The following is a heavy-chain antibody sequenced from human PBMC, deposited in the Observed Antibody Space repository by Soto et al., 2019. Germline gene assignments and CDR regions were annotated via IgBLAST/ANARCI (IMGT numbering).Heavy chain of an antibody. CDR1: GYTFTSYY. Sequence: EASVKVSCKASGYTFTSYYMHWVRQAPGQGLEWMGIINPSGGSTSYAQKFQGRVTMTRDTSTSTVYMELSSLRSEDTAVYYCALYDSSGYYHRVGFDIWGQGTMVTVSS. CDR3: ALYDSSGYYHRVGFDI. D-gene: IGHD3-22*01. CDR2: INPSGGST. V-gene: IGHV1-46*01. J-gene: IGHJ3*02.